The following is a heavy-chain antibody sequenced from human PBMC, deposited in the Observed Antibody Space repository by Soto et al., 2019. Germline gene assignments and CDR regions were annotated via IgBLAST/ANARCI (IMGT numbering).Heavy chain of an antibody. CDR1: GGSISSYY. V-gene: IGHV4-59*08. Sequence: PSETLSLTCTVSGGSISSYYWSWIRQPPGKGLEWIGYIYYSGSTNYNPSLKSRVTISVDTSKNQFSLKLSSVTAADTAVYYCARLPPAYYYYYMDVWGIGTTVTVS. CDR3: ARLPPAYYYYYMDV. CDR2: IYYSGST. J-gene: IGHJ6*03.